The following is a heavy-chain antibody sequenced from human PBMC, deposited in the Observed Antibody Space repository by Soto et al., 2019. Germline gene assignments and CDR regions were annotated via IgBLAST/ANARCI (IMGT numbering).Heavy chain of an antibody. Sequence: XGTLSLTCTVSGGSISSYYWSWIRQPPGKGLEWIGYIYYSGSTNYNPSLKSRVTISVDTSKNQFSLKLSSVTAADTAVYYCARGGHYDILTGYSYYFDYWG. D-gene: IGHD3-9*01. CDR3: ARGGHYDILTGYSYYFDY. V-gene: IGHV4-59*01. CDR2: IYYSGST. J-gene: IGHJ4*01. CDR1: GGSISSYY.